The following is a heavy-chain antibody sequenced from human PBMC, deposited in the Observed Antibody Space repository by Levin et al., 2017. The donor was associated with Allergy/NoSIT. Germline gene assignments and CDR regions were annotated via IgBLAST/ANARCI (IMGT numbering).Heavy chain of an antibody. D-gene: IGHD5-18*01. CDR1: GFTVYNNY. CDR2: IYSGGNT. CDR3: AGYTAGEH. V-gene: IGHV3-66*01. Sequence: ASVKVSCAASGFTVYNNYMTWVRQAPGKGLEWVSLIYSGGNTRYADSLKGRFTISRDSSKNTLYLQMNSLRVEDTAVYYCAGYTAGEHWGQGALVIVSS. J-gene: IGHJ4*02.